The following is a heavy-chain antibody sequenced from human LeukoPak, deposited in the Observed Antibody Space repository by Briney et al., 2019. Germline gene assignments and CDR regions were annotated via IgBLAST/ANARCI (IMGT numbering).Heavy chain of an antibody. CDR1: GYTFTSYD. J-gene: IGHJ5*02. Sequence: ASVKVSCKASGYTFTSYDINWVRQAPGQGLEWMGWINPNSGGTNYAQKFQGRVTMTRDTSISTAYMELSRLRSDDTAVYYCARGTGAAAGFPDPWGQGTLVTVSS. D-gene: IGHD6-13*01. CDR3: ARGTGAAAGFPDP. CDR2: INPNSGGT. V-gene: IGHV1-2*02.